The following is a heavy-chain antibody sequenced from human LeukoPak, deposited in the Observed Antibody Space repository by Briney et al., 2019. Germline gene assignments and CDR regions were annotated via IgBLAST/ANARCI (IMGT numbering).Heavy chain of an antibody. CDR2: IRYDGSNK. Sequence: GGSLRLSCAASGFTFSSYGMHWVRQAPGKGLEWVAFIRYDGSNKYYADSVKGRFTISRDNSKNTLYLQMNSLRAEDTAVYYCARVLSDYGDYGLGYWGQGTLVTVSS. CDR3: ARVLSDYGDYGLGY. D-gene: IGHD4-17*01. V-gene: IGHV3-30*02. J-gene: IGHJ4*02. CDR1: GFTFSSYG.